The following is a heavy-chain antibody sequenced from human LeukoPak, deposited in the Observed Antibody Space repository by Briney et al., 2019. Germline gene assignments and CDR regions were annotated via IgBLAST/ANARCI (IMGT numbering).Heavy chain of an antibody. Sequence: SSETLSLTCAVYGGSFNDYYWNWIRQPPGKGLEWIGEINLRGSTTYNPSLKSRVTISLDESKNQFSLKLSSVTAEDTAVYYCAKENYGDSTGGRFQHWGQGTLVTVSS. J-gene: IGHJ1*01. CDR1: GGSFNDYY. D-gene: IGHD4-17*01. V-gene: IGHV4-34*01. CDR3: AKENYGDSTGGRFQH. CDR2: INLRGST.